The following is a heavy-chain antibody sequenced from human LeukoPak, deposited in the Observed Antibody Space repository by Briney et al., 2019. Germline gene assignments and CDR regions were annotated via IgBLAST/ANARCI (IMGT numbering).Heavy chain of an antibody. D-gene: IGHD6-6*01. CDR3: AKDWAYSSSGGYYYYGMDV. CDR1: GFTFDDYA. CDR2: INGDGGSK. Sequence: GGSLRLSCAASGFTFDDYAMHWVRQAPGKGLEWVSLINGDGGSKYYADSVKGRFTISRDNSKNSLYLQMSSLRTEDTALYYCAKDWAYSSSGGYYYYGMDVWGQGTTVTVSS. V-gene: IGHV3-43*02. J-gene: IGHJ6*02.